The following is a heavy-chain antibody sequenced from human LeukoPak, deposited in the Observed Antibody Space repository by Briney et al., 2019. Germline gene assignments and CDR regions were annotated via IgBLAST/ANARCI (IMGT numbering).Heavy chain of an antibody. CDR1: GYTFTNYD. V-gene: IGHV1-8*01. Sequence: ASVKVSCKASGYTFTNYDINWVRQATGQGLEWMGWVNPNNGNTGYAQKFQGRVTMTRNTSISTAYMELSSLRSEDTAVYYCARGYGYRSGSCYFDYWGQGTLVTVSS. D-gene: IGHD6-19*01. CDR2: VNPNNGNT. CDR3: ARGYGYRSGSCYFDY. J-gene: IGHJ4*02.